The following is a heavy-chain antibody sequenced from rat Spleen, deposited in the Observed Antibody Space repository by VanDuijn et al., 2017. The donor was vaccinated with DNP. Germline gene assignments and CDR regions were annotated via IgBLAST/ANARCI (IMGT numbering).Heavy chain of an antibody. CDR1: GFTFSNYY. CDR3: IRWNSGHFDY. D-gene: IGHD4-3*01. J-gene: IGHJ2*01. V-gene: IGHV5-25*01. CDR2: INPGGNNA. Sequence: EVQLVESGGGLVQPGGSMKLSCAVSGFTFSNYYLAWVRQAPTKGLEWVASINPGGNNAYYRDSLKDRFTISRDNAKSTLYLQMNSLRSEDMATYYCIRWNSGHFDYWGQGVMVTVSS.